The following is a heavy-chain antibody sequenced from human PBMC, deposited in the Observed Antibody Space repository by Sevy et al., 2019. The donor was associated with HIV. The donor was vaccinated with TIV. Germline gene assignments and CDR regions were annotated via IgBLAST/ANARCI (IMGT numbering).Heavy chain of an antibody. J-gene: IGHJ4*02. CDR1: GYTFTGYY. Sequence: ASVKVSCKASGYTFTGYYMHWVRQAPGQGLEWMGWINPDSGGPNYAPKFQGRVTLTRDTSISTAYMELSRLKSDDTAEYYGVRDDRDGYFDYWGQGTLVTVSS. CDR3: VRDDRDGYFDY. CDR2: INPDSGGP. V-gene: IGHV1-2*02.